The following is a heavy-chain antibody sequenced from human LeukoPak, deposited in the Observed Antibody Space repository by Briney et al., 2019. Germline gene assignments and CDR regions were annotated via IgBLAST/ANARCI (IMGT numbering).Heavy chain of an antibody. CDR3: ARRRTMIVVVPNAFDI. V-gene: IGHV4-38-2*01. CDR1: GYSISSGYY. CDR2: IYHSGST. D-gene: IGHD3-22*01. J-gene: IGHJ3*02. Sequence: SETLSLTCAVSGYSISSGYYWGWIRQPPGKGLEWIGSIYHSGSTYYNPSLKSRVTISVDTPKNQFSLKLSSVTAADTAVYYCARRRTMIVVVPNAFDIWGQGTMVTVSS.